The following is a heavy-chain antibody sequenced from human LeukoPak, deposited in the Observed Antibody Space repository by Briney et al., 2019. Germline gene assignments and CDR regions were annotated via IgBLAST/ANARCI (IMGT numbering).Heavy chain of an antibody. J-gene: IGHJ5*02. D-gene: IGHD5-24*01. Sequence: GGSLRLSCAASGFTFSSYWMSWVRLAPGKGLEWVANIKGDGSEKWYAVSVKGRFTISRDNAQNSVHLQMNSLRAEDTAVYHCARDEYRSRWLHPWGQGTLVTVTS. CDR2: IKGDGSEK. CDR1: GFTFSSYW. V-gene: IGHV3-7*01. CDR3: ARDEYRSRWLHP.